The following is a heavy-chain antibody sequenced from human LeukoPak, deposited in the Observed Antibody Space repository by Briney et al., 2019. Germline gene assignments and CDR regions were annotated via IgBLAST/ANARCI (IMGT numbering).Heavy chain of an antibody. J-gene: IGHJ3*02. CDR2: ITSNTRYI. D-gene: IGHD6-19*01. Sequence: GGSLRLSCAASGFTFSSYTMNWVRQAPGKGLEWVSSITSNTRYIFYADSVKGRFTISRDNAKKSLYLQMNSLRAEDTAVYYCAKGRIAVAGPDAFDIWSQGTMVTVSS. CDR1: GFTFSSYT. V-gene: IGHV3-21*04. CDR3: AKGRIAVAGPDAFDI.